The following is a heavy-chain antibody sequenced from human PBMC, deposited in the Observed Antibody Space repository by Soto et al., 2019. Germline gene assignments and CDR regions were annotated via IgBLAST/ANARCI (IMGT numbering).Heavy chain of an antibody. J-gene: IGHJ4*02. D-gene: IGHD2-2*01. CDR2: IIPAFGKA. Sequence: QVQLVQSGAEVKNPGSSVKVSCQTSGGTFNSYLIDWVRQAPGQGLEWMGGIIPAFGKAKYAQKFQGRVTTTADKSTTTAYMELRTLTSDDAAVYYCARGLDQPPVGLYFDAWGQGTLVTVSS. CDR1: GGTFNSYL. CDR3: ARGLDQPPVGLYFDA. V-gene: IGHV1-69*06.